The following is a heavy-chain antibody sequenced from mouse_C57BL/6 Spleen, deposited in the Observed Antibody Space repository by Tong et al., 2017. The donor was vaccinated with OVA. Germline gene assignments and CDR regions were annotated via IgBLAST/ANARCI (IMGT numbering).Heavy chain of an antibody. Sequence: EVQLQESGPELVKPGASVKISCKASGYSFTGYYMNWVKQSPEKSLEWIGEINPSTGGTTYNQKFKAKATLTVDKSSSTAYMQLSSLTYEDSAVYYCARGSGNAMDYWGQGTSVTVSS. V-gene: IGHV1-42*01. CDR1: GYSFTGYY. J-gene: IGHJ4*01. CDR3: ARGSGNAMDY. D-gene: IGHD4-1*01. CDR2: INPSTGGT.